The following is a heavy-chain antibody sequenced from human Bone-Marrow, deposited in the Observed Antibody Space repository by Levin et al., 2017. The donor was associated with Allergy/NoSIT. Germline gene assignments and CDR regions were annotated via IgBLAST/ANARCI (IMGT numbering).Heavy chain of an antibody. CDR1: GFTFSDYY. V-gene: IGHV3-11*01. CDR3: ARDDPIFGVGGNWFDP. D-gene: IGHD3-3*01. J-gene: IGHJ5*02. Sequence: SCAASGFTFSDYYMSWIRQAPGKGLEWVSYISSSGSTIYYADSVKGRFTISRDNAKNSLYLQMNSLRAEDTAVYYCARDDPIFGVGGNWFDPWGQGTLVTVSS. CDR2: ISSSGSTI.